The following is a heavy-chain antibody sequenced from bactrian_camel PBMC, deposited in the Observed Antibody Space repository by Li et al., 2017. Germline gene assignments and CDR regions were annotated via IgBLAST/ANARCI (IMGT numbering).Heavy chain of an antibody. V-gene: IGHV3S55*01. D-gene: IGHD3*01. CDR1: GYTVGTCG. J-gene: IGHJ6*01. CDR2: ISRDGTT. CDR3: ASRQPGIGCRDFLRTDDFDS. Sequence: HVQLVESGGGSVQAGGSLKLSCSASGYTVGTCGMAWYRQAPGKERELVSTISRDGTTTYADSVKGRFTISQDNALKILYLQLNSLKPEDSAMYYCASRQPGIGCRDFLRTDDFDSWGQGTQVTVS.